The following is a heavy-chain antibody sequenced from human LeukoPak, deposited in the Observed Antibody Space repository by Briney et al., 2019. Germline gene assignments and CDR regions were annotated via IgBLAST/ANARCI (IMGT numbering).Heavy chain of an antibody. J-gene: IGHJ4*02. CDR3: AGWRAGFGELLSFDY. V-gene: IGHV3-74*01. D-gene: IGHD3-10*01. CDR2: INSDGSST. Sequence: GGSLRLSCAASGFTFSSYWMHWVRQAPGKGLVWVSRINSDGSSTSYADSVKGRFTISRDNAKNTLYLQMNSLRAEDTAVYYCAGWRAGFGELLSFDYWGQGTLVTVSS. CDR1: GFTFSSYW.